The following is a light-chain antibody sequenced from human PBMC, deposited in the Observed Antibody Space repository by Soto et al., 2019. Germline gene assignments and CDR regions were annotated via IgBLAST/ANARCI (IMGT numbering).Light chain of an antibody. V-gene: IGKV3-11*01. CDR3: RQRSNWPPG. Sequence: EIVLTQSPATLSLSPGERATLSCRASQSVSSYLAWYQQKPGQAPRLLIYDASNRATGIPARFSGSGSGTDFTLTISSLEPEDFAVYYCRQRSNWPPGFGGGTKVDIK. CDR2: DAS. CDR1: QSVSSY. J-gene: IGKJ4*01.